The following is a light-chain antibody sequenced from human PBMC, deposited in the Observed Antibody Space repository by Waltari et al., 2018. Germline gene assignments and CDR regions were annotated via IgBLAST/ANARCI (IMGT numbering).Light chain of an antibody. J-gene: IGKJ1*01. V-gene: IGKV1-6*01. Sequence: AIQMTQSPSSLSASVGDRVTITCRASLGIRNDLGWYQQKPGEAPKLLVCAASSLQSGVPSRFSGSGSGTDFTLTISSLQPEDFATYYCLQDYNYPWTFGQGTKVEIK. CDR1: LGIRND. CDR2: AAS. CDR3: LQDYNYPWT.